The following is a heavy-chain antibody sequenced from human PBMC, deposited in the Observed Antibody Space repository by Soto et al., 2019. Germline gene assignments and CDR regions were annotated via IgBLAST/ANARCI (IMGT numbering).Heavy chain of an antibody. J-gene: IGHJ4*02. Sequence: GGSLRLSCAASGFTFSSYWMHWVRQAPGKGLVWVSRINSDGSSTSYADSVKGRFTISRDNAKNTLYLQMNSLRAEDTAVYYCARVYRSSCVDYWGKGTLVTVSS. CDR3: ARVYRSSCVDY. V-gene: IGHV3-74*01. CDR1: GFTFSSYW. D-gene: IGHD6-13*01. CDR2: INSDGSST.